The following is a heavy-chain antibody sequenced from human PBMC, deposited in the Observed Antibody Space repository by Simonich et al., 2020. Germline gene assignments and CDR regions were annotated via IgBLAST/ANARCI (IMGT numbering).Heavy chain of an antibody. CDR3: ARVGYSNYYYYGMDV. J-gene: IGHJ6*02. V-gene: IGHV4-38-2*01. Sequence: QVQLQESGPGLVKPSETLSLTCAVSGYSISSGYYWVWIRQPPGKGLEWIGSIYHSGSTYYNPSLKIRVTISVDTSKNQFSLKLSSVTAADTAVYYCARVGYSNYYYYGMDVWGQGTTVTVSS. D-gene: IGHD6-13*01. CDR1: GYSISSGYY. CDR2: IYHSGST.